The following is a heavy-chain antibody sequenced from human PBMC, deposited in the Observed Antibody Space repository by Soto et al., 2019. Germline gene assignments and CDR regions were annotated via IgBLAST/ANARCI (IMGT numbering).Heavy chain of an antibody. J-gene: IGHJ6*02. CDR1: GYTFTGYY. D-gene: IGHD3-10*01. CDR3: AREGYYSGSGTYSPPRYYGMDV. CDR2: INPNSGGT. V-gene: IGHV1-2*04. Sequence: GASVKVSCKASGYTFTGYYMHWVRQAPGQGLEWMGWINPNSGGTNYAQKFQGWVTMTRDTSISTAYMELRGLRSDDTAVYFCAREGYYSGSGTYSPPRYYGMDVWGQGTTVTVSS.